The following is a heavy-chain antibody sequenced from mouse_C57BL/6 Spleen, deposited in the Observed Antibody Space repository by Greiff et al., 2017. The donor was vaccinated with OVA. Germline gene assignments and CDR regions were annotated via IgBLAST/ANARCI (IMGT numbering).Heavy chain of an antibody. J-gene: IGHJ4*01. V-gene: IGHV2-2*01. D-gene: IGHD1-1*01. CDR3: ARLMYYYGSSYENYAMDY. Sequence: VQLVESGPGLVQPSQSLSITCPVSGFSLTSYGVHWVRQSPGKGLEWLGVIWSGGSTDYNAAFISRLSISKDNSKSQVFFKMNCLQADDTAIYYWARLMYYYGSSYENYAMDYWGQGTSVTVSS. CDR2: IWSGGST. CDR1: GFSLTSYG.